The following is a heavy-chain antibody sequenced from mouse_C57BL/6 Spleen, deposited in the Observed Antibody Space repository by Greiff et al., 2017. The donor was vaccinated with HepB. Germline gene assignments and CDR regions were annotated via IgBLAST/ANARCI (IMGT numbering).Heavy chain of an antibody. CDR1: GYTFTSYW. D-gene: IGHD1-1*02. CDR2: IYPGSGST. Sequence: VQLKQPGAELVKPGASVKMSCKASGYTFTSYWITWVKQRPGQGLEWIGDIYPGSGSTNYNEKFKSKATLTVDTSSSTAYMPISSLTSEDSAVYYCAREEGYGSRAWFAYWGQGTLVTVSA. V-gene: IGHV1-55*01. CDR3: AREEGYGSRAWFAY. J-gene: IGHJ3*01.